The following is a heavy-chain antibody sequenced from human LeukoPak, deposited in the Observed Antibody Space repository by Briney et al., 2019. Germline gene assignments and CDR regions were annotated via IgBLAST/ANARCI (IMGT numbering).Heavy chain of an antibody. CDR2: IYYTGST. Sequence: SETLSLTCTVSGGSISSYYWSWIRQPPGKGLEWVGHIYYTGSTNYNPSLKGRVSISLDTSKNQFSLKLTSVTAADTAVYFCARDLGAYGSGSYYGFWGPGSLVAVSS. V-gene: IGHV4-59*01. CDR1: GGSISSYY. CDR3: ARDLGAYGSGSYYGF. J-gene: IGHJ4*02. D-gene: IGHD3-10*01.